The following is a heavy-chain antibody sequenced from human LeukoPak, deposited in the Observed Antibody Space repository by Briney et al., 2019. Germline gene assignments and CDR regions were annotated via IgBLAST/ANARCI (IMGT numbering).Heavy chain of an antibody. D-gene: IGHD2-2*02. Sequence: GGSLRLSCAASGFTFSTSWMHWVRQSPGKGLEWVSSITGSGNIINYADSVKGRFTISRDNSKNSLYLQLNSLTAEDTAFYYCANSYTDTWFYFDHWGQGTLVTVSS. CDR2: ITGSGNII. CDR1: GFTFSTSW. J-gene: IGHJ4*02. CDR3: ANSYTDTWFYFDH. V-gene: IGHV3-21*01.